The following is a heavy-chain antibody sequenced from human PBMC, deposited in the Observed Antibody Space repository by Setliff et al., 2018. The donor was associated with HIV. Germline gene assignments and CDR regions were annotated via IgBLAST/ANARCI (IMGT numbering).Heavy chain of an antibody. V-gene: IGHV4-59*08. CDR1: GGSISSHY. CDR3: ARALAGGSGWNYFDL. CDR2: IYYSGST. Sequence: SETLSLTCTVSGGSISSHYWSWVRQPPGKGLEWIGYIYYSGSTYYNPSLKSRLAISVDTSKNQFSLKLSSVTAADTVVYFCARALAGGSGWNYFDLWGPGTLVTVSS. J-gene: IGHJ4*02. D-gene: IGHD6-19*01.